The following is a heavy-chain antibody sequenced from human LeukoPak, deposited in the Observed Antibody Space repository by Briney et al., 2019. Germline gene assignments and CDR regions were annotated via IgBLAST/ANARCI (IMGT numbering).Heavy chain of an antibody. Sequence: QPGGSLRLSCAPSGFTFSGSAMHWVRQASGKGLEWVGRIRSKANSYATAYAASVKGRFTISRDDSKNTAYLQMNSLKTKDTAVYYCTRESGDYYYYMDVWGKGTTVTASS. J-gene: IGHJ6*03. CDR1: GFTFSGSA. V-gene: IGHV3-73*01. D-gene: IGHD2-21*01. CDR3: TRESGDYYYYMDV. CDR2: IRSKANSYAT.